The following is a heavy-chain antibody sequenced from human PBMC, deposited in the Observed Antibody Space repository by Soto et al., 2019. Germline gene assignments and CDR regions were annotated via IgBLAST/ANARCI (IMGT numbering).Heavy chain of an antibody. CDR3: AKDRDSSGYYYRNY. V-gene: IGHV3-23*01. J-gene: IGHJ4*02. Sequence: PGGSLRLSCAASGFTFSSYAMSWVRQAPGKGLEWVSVIIFTGYCTYYADSVKGRFTISRDISKNTLFLQFNSLRAEYTAVYYCAKDRDSSGYYYRNYWGQGTLVTVSS. CDR2: IIFTGYCT. CDR1: GFTFSSYA. D-gene: IGHD3-22*01.